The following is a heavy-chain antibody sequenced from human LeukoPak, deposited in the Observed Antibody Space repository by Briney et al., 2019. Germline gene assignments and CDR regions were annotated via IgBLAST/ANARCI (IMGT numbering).Heavy chain of an antibody. Sequence: PGGSLRLSCAASGFTFSRYAMTWVRQAPGKGLEWVSAISGSGSSTHYADSVKGRFTISRDNSKNTLYLQMNSLRAEDTAVYYCAKGGQLVPKGYDYWGQGTLVTVSS. CDR2: ISGSGSST. V-gene: IGHV3-23*01. CDR3: AKGGQLVPKGYDY. CDR1: GFTFSRYA. J-gene: IGHJ4*02. D-gene: IGHD6-13*01.